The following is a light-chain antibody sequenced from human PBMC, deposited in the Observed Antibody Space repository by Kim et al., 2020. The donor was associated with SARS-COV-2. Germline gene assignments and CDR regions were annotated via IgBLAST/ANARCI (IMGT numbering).Light chain of an antibody. Sequence: QPVLTQSPSASASLGASVKLTCTLSSGHSSYAIAWHQQQPEKGPRYLMKLNSDGSLSKGDGIPDRFSGSSSGAERYLTISSLQSEDEADYYCQTWVTGLWVFGGGTQLTVL. V-gene: IGLV4-69*01. J-gene: IGLJ3*02. CDR2: LNSDGSL. CDR1: SGHSSYA. CDR3: QTWVTGLWV.